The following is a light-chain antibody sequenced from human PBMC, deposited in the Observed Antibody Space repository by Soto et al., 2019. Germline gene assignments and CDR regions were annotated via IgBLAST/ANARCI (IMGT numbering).Light chain of an antibody. CDR1: QSVSSS. J-gene: IGKJ1*01. CDR2: DAS. Sequence: EIVLTQSPATLSLSPGERATLSCRASQSVSSSLAWFQQKPGQAPRLLIYDASNRATGIPARFSGSGSGTDFTLTISSLEPEDFAVYYWQHRHNWPTWTFGQGTKV. CDR3: QHRHNWPTWT. V-gene: IGKV3-11*01.